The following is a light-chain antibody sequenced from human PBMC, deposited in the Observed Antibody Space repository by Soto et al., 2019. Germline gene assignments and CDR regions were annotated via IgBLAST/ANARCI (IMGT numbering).Light chain of an antibody. V-gene: IGKV3D-20*02. CDR1: QSVSTSS. CDR3: QQRSNWLYT. CDR2: DAS. J-gene: IGKJ2*01. Sequence: EIVLTQSPGTLSLSPGERATLSCRASQSVSTSSLAWYQQKPGQAPRLLIYDASNRATGIPVRFSGSGSGTDFTLTISSLEPEDFAVYYCQQRSNWLYTFGQGTKVDIK.